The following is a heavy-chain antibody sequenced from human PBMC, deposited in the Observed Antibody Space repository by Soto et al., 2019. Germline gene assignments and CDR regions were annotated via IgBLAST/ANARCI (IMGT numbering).Heavy chain of an antibody. D-gene: IGHD3-22*01. CDR3: AKNPGYYYDSTGYHFDY. J-gene: IGHJ4*02. V-gene: IGHV3-23*01. CDR2: ISYGGGTT. CDR1: EFTFSNYA. Sequence: PGGSLRLSCAASEFTFSNYAMSWVRQAPGKGLEWVSAISYGGGTTYYADSVKGRFTISGDNSKNTLYLQMNSLRAEDTAVYYCAKNPGYYYDSTGYHFDYWGQGTLVTVS.